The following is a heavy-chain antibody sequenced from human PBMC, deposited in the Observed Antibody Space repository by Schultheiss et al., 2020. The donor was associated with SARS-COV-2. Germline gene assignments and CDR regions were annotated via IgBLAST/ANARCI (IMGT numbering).Heavy chain of an antibody. Sequence: GGSLRLSCAASGFTFSSYWMHWVRQAPGKGLVWVSRINTDGSDTRYADAVKGRFTISRDNAKNTLYLQMDSLRVEDTAMYYCHSGLRRALDYWGHGTQVTVSS. J-gene: IGHJ4*01. CDR1: GFTFSSYW. CDR2: INTDGSDT. CDR3: HSGLRRALDY. V-gene: IGHV3-74*01. D-gene: IGHD6-25*01.